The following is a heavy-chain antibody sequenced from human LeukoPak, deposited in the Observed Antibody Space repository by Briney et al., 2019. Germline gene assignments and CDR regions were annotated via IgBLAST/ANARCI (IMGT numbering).Heavy chain of an antibody. CDR3: ATAPYYFDY. V-gene: IGHV3-48*04. CDR1: GGSISSSN. CDR2: ISSSSSTI. J-gene: IGHJ4*02. Sequence: PSETLSLTCAVSGGSISSSNWWSWVRQPPGKGLEWVSYISSSSSTIYYADSVKGRFTISRDNAKNSLYLQMNSLRAEDTAVYYCATAPYYFDYWGQGTLVTVSS.